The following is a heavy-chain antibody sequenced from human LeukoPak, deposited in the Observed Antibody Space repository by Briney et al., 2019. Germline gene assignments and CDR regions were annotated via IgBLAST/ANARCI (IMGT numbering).Heavy chain of an antibody. CDR3: ARAPRDYGMDY. V-gene: IGHV3-74*01. Sequence: GGSLRLSCAAFGFTLSNFWMHWVRQAPGKGLVWVSRLGSDGSTTNYADSVKGRFTISRDNAKNSLYLQMNSLRAEDTAVYYCARAPRDYGMDYWGQGTLVTVSS. D-gene: IGHD4-17*01. CDR2: LGSDGSTT. CDR1: GFTLSNFW. J-gene: IGHJ4*02.